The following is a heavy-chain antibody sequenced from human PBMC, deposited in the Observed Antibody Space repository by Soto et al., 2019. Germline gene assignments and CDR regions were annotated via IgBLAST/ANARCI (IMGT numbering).Heavy chain of an antibody. CDR3: ARPYDSSGYYSR. D-gene: IGHD3-22*01. CDR1: GGSISSSSYY. J-gene: IGHJ4*02. V-gene: IGHV4-39*01. Sequence: PSETLSLTCTVSGGSISSSSYYWGWIRQPPGKGLEWFGSIYYSGSTYYNPSLKSRVTISVDTSKNQFSLKLSSVTAADTAVYYCARPYDSSGYYSRWGQGTLVTVSS. CDR2: IYYSGST.